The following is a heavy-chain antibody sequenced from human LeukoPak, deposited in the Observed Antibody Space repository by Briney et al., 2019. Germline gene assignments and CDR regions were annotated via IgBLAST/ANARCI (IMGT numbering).Heavy chain of an antibody. CDR3: WSDAY. V-gene: IGHV3-30*02. CDR2: IRYDESDK. D-gene: IGHD2-8*02. J-gene: IGHJ4*02. Sequence: GGSLRLSCAASGFTFSTHGMHWVRQAPGKGLEWVAFIRYDESDKYYADTVKGRFTISRDNSKKTLYLQMNNLRVEDTAVYRCWSDAYWGQGTLVTVSS. CDR1: GFTFSTHG.